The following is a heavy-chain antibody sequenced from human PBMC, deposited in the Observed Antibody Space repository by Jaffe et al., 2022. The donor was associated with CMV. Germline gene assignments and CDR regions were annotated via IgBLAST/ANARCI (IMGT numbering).Heavy chain of an antibody. CDR3: ASSSSWYSYYYYMDV. D-gene: IGHD6-13*01. J-gene: IGHJ6*03. V-gene: IGHV4-39*01. Sequence: QLQLQESGPGLVKPSETLSLTCTVSGGSISSSSYYWGWIRQPPGKGLEWIGSIYYSGSTYYNPSLKSRVTISVDTSKNQFSLKLSSVTAADTAVYYCASSSSWYSYYYYMDVWGKGTTVTVSS. CDR1: GGSISSSSYY. CDR2: IYYSGST.